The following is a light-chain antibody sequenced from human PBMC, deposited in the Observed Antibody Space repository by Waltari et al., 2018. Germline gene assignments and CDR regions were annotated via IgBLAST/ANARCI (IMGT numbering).Light chain of an antibody. Sequence: NFMLTQPHSVSGSPGETVTISCTRSSGSFYSKYVQPYQQRPGSAPTTVIYEDKQRPFGVPDRFSGSIDSSSNSASLTISGLKTEDEAEYYCQSYDTNNRVFGGGTMLTVL. CDR1: SGSFYSKY. V-gene: IGLV6-57*04. J-gene: IGLJ3*02. CDR3: QSYDTNNRV. CDR2: EDK.